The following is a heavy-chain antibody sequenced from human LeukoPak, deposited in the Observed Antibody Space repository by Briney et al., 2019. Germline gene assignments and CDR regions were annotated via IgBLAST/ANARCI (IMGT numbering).Heavy chain of an antibody. Sequence: SQTLSLTCTVSGGSISSGSYYWSWIRQPAGKGLEWIGRIYTSGSTNYNPSLKSRVTISVGTSKNQFSLKPSSVTAADTAVYYCARELVVVPAAIRGWFDPWGQGTLVTVSS. CDR3: ARELVVVPAAIRGWFDP. D-gene: IGHD2-2*02. CDR1: GGSISSGSYY. V-gene: IGHV4-61*02. CDR2: IYTSGST. J-gene: IGHJ5*02.